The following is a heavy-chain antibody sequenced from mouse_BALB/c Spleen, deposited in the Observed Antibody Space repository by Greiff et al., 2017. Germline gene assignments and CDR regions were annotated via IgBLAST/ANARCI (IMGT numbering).Heavy chain of an antibody. D-gene: IGHD2-1*01. CDR2: IDPENGNT. J-gene: IGHJ3*01. V-gene: IGHV14-1*02. CDR1: GFNIKDYY. Sequence: VQLQQSGAELVRPGALVKLSCKASGFNIKDYYMHWVKQRPEQGLEWIGWIDPENGNTIYDPKFQGKATITADTSSNTAYLQLSSLTSEDTAVYYCARSGLYGNYRFAYWGQGTLVTVSA. CDR3: ARSGLYGNYRFAY.